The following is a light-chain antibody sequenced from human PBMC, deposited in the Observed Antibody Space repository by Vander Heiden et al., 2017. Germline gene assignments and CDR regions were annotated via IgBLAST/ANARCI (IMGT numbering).Light chain of an antibody. CDR1: SSDVGSYNL. Sequence: QSALTQPASVSGSPGQSITISCTGTSSDVGSYNLVSWYQQHPGKAPKLMIYEVSKRPSGVSNRFPGSKSGNTASLTISGLQAEDEADYYCCSYAGSSPVVFGGGTKLTVL. CDR3: CSYAGSSPVV. CDR2: EVS. V-gene: IGLV2-23*02. J-gene: IGLJ2*01.